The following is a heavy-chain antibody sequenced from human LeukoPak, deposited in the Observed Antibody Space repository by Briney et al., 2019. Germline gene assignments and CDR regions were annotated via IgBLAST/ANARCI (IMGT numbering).Heavy chain of an antibody. V-gene: IGHV3-23*01. J-gene: IGHJ4*02. CDR2: ITANGDTT. Sequence: AGSLRLSCVGSGFIFRSYAVTWVRQAPGKGLDWVSSITANGDTTYYADSVKGRFTISRDNSKNTLYLQMSSLRAEDTAVYYCATFGVIVRNNYLDYWGQGALVAVSS. CDR1: GFIFRSYA. CDR3: ATFGVIVRNNYLDY. D-gene: IGHD3-3*01.